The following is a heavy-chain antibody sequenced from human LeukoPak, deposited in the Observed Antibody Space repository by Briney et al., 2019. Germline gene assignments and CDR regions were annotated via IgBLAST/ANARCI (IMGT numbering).Heavy chain of an antibody. CDR3: ARIDYYDSSGYYRPFDY. D-gene: IGHD3-22*01. V-gene: IGHV5-51*01. CDR1: GYSFTSYW. CDR2: IYPGDSDT. Sequence: GESLKISCKGSGYSFTSYWIGWVRQMPGKGLEWMGIIYPGDSDTRYSLSFQGQVTISADKSISTAYLQWSSLKASDTAMYYCARIDYYDSSGYYRPFDYWGQGTLVTVSS. J-gene: IGHJ4*02.